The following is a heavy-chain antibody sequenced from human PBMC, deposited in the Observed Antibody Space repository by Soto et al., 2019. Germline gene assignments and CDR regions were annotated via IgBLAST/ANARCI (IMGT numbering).Heavy chain of an antibody. J-gene: IGHJ5*02. D-gene: IGHD2-8*01. CDR1: GFTFSDYY. Sequence: QVQLVESGGGLVKPGGSLRLSCAASGFTFSDYYMSWIRQAPGKGLEWVSYISNSGTIVYYADSVKGRFTISRDNAKNSLSLQMNSLRAEDTAMYYCARDPSNGGFDPWGQGTLVTVSS. CDR3: ARDPSNGGFDP. CDR2: ISNSGTIV. V-gene: IGHV3-11*01.